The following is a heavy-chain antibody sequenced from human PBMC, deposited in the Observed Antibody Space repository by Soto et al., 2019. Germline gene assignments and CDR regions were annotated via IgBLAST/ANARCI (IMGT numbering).Heavy chain of an antibody. Sequence: QVQLVESGGGVVQPGRSLRLSCAASGFTFSIYGMHWVRQAPGKGLEWVAVISYDGSNKYYADSVKGRFTISRDNSKNTLYLQMNSLRAEDTAVYYCAKEGGYGSGSYAHLTDYWGQGTLVTVSS. D-gene: IGHD3-10*01. J-gene: IGHJ4*02. V-gene: IGHV3-30*18. CDR1: GFTFSIYG. CDR3: AKEGGYGSGSYAHLTDY. CDR2: ISYDGSNK.